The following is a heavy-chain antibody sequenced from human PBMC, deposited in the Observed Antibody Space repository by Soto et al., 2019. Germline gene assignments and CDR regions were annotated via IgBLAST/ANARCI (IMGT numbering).Heavy chain of an antibody. J-gene: IGHJ4*02. Sequence: VESLKISCKGVGYKFGSAWIGWGRQMPGKGLEWMGIMKPGTSDIRYSPSCRGHVTISADEAVSTAYLQWSSLKASDTAMYYCARQLSHICDSWGQGTLVTVSS. CDR1: GYKFGSAW. CDR3: ARQLSHICDS. CDR2: MKPGTSDI. V-gene: IGHV5-51*01. D-gene: IGHD3-3*02.